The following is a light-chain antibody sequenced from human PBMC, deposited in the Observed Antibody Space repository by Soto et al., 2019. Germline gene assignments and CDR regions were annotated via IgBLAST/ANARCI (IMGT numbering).Light chain of an antibody. CDR2: GAS. Sequence: EIVLTQSPGTLSLSPGERATLSCRASQSVDSSTLAWYQQKPGQAPRLLISGASNRATGIPDRFRGSGSGTDFTLAISRLEPEDFAVYYCQHFDDSLTFGGGTKVEIK. CDR1: QSVDSST. J-gene: IGKJ4*01. CDR3: QHFDDSLT. V-gene: IGKV3-20*01.